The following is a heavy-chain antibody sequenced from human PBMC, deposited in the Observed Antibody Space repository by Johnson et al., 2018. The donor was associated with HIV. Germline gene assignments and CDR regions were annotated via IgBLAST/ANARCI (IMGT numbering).Heavy chain of an antibody. D-gene: IGHD5-12*01. CDR1: GFTFSTYA. CDR2: ISYDGNNK. Sequence: QVQLVESGGGVVQPGRSLRLSCTASGFTFSTYAMHWVRRAPGKGLEWVAFISYDGNNKYYADSVTGRFTFSRDNSKNTLYLQMNSLRAEDTAVYYCATLGRYSGYDPDAFDIWGQGTMVTVSS. CDR3: ATLGRYSGYDPDAFDI. V-gene: IGHV3-30*03. J-gene: IGHJ3*02.